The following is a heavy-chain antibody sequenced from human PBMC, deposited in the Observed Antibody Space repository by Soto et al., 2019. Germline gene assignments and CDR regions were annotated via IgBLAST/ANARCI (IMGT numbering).Heavy chain of an antibody. CDR1: GFTVSSNY. CDR2: IYSGGST. J-gene: IGHJ3*02. Sequence: GGSLRLSCAASGFTVSSNYMSWVRQAPGKGLEWVSVIYSGGSTYYADSVKGRFTISRDNSKNTLYLQMNSLRAEDTAVYYRAREGLADDAFDIWGQGTMVTVSS. V-gene: IGHV3-53*01. CDR3: AREGLADDAFDI.